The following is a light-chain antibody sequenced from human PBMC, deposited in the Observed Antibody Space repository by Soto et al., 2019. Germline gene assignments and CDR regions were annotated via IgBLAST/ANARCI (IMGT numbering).Light chain of an antibody. CDR2: EGH. CDR3: CLYIGAITCV. V-gene: IGLV2-23*01. Sequence: QSVLAQPASVSGSPGHSITISCTGTSGFVGSFSLVSWYQQHPGKAPKVMISEGHRRPSGVRDRFSGSTSVKSASLTISWLQADDLADYYCCLYIGAITCVFGNGTKGTVL. CDR1: SGFVGSFSL. J-gene: IGLJ1*01.